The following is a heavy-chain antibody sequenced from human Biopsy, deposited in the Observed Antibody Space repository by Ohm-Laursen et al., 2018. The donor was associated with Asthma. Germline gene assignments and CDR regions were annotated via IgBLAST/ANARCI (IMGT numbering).Heavy chain of an antibody. D-gene: IGHD3-10*01. CDR2: LSVYNGNT. Sequence: SVKVSCKTSGYTFNSAGITWVRQAPGQGLEWMGWLSVYNGNTKVAQKLQDRVTMITDTSTSTAYMELRSLRSDDTAVYFCARAVDYSHYYGIDVWGQGTTVTVSS. J-gene: IGHJ6*02. V-gene: IGHV1-18*01. CDR3: ARAVDYSHYYGIDV. CDR1: GYTFNSAG.